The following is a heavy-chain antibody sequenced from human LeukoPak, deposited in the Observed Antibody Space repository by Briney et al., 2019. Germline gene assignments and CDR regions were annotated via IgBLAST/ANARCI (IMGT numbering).Heavy chain of an antibody. J-gene: IGHJ4*02. CDR2: INWNGGST. D-gene: IGHD6-13*01. CDR1: GFTVSSNY. CDR3: ARDGSSWYGGY. Sequence: PGGSLRLSCAASGFTVSSNYMSWVRQAPGKGLEWVSGINWNGGSTGYADSVKGRFTISRDNAKNSLYLQMNSLRAEDTALYYCARDGSSWYGGYWGQGTLVTVSS. V-gene: IGHV3-20*04.